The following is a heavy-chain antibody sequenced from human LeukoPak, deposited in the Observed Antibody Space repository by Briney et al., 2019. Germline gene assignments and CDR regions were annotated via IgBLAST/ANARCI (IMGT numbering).Heavy chain of an antibody. J-gene: IGHJ4*02. CDR3: ARANWGSSELDY. CDR2: INHSGST. V-gene: IGHV4-34*01. CDR1: GGSFSGYY. Sequence: SETLSLTCAVYGGSFSGYYWSWIRQPPGKGLEWIGEINHSGSTNYNPSLKSRVTVSVDTSKNQFSLKLSSVTAADTAVYYCARANWGSSELDYRGQGTLVTVSS. D-gene: IGHD7-27*01.